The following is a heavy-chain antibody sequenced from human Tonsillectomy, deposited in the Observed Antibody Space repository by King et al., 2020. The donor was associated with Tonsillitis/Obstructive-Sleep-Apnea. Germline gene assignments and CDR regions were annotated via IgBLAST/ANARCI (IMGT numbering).Heavy chain of an antibody. CDR1: GFTFGYYA. J-gene: IGHJ4*02. V-gene: IGHV3-49*05. CDR2: IRSETYGATT. CDR3: TRVGRDDFWRGSVDY. D-gene: IGHD3-3*01. Sequence: VQLVESGGGLVKPGRSLRLSCTASGFTFGYYALSWFRQAPGKGLEWVVFIRSETYGATTEWAASVKGRFTISRDDSKSIAYLQMNSLKTEDTTVYYCTRVGRDDFWRGSVDYWGQGTLVTVSS.